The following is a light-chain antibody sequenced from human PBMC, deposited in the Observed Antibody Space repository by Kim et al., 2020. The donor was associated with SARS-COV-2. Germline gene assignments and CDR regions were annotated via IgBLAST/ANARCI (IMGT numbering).Light chain of an antibody. CDR3: QQYNGYSRT. CDR2: AAS. Sequence: DVQMTQSPSTVSASVGNRVTITCRASQNIATWLAWYQQKPGKAPKVLIHAASSLESGVPSRFSGSGSGREFTLTITSLQPDDFATYYCQQYNGYSRTFGQGTKVDIK. J-gene: IGKJ1*01. V-gene: IGKV1-5*03. CDR1: QNIATW.